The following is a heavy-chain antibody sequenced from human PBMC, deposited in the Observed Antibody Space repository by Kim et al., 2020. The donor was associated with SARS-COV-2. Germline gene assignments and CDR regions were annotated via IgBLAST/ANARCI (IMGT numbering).Heavy chain of an antibody. CDR1: GYTFTSYA. Sequence: ASVKVSCKASGYTFTSYAMNWVRQAPGQGLEWMGWINTNTGNPTYAQGFTGRFVFSLDTSVSTAYLQISSLKAEDTAVYYCARDSEQLPSILYYYYYGMDVWGQGTTVTVSS. J-gene: IGHJ6*02. CDR2: INTNTGNP. V-gene: IGHV7-4-1*02. D-gene: IGHD2-2*01. CDR3: ARDSEQLPSILYYYYYGMDV.